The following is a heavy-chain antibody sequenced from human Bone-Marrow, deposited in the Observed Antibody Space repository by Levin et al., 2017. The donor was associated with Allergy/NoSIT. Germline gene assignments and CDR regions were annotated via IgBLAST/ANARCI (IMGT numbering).Heavy chain of an antibody. D-gene: IGHD3-10*01. CDR1: GFTLRSFG. Sequence: LSLTCAASGFTLRSFGMHWVRQAPGKGLEWVAIISSDGNDKYYADSVKGRFTISRDISQETLYLQMNNVRPEDTAVYYCARGSTFDYWGQGTLVTVSS. CDR2: ISSDGNDK. V-gene: IGHV3-30*03. CDR3: ARGSTFDY. J-gene: IGHJ4*02.